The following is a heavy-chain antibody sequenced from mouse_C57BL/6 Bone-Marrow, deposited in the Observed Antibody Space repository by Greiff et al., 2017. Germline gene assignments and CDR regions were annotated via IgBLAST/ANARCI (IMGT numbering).Heavy chain of an antibody. D-gene: IGHD1-1*01. CDR3: ARPPYYYGSSLYAMDY. CDR1: GYTFTSYW. V-gene: IGHV1-50*01. CDR2: IDPSDSYT. Sequence: VQLQQPGAELVKPGASVKLSCKASGYTFTSYWMQWVKQRPGQGLEWIGEIDPSDSYTNYNQKFKGKATLTVDTSSSTAYMQLSSLTSEDSAVYYGARPPYYYGSSLYAMDYWGQGTSVTVSS. J-gene: IGHJ4*01.